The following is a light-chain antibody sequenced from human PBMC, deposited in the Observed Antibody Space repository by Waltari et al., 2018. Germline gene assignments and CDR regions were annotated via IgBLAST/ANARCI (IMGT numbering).Light chain of an antibody. CDR1: QSLLFSSNNENY. V-gene: IGKV4-1*01. CDR3: HQYMSTPWT. CDR2: WAS. J-gene: IGKJ1*01. Sequence: DIVMTQSPDSLAVSLGERATINCKSSQSLLFSSNNENYLAWYQQKAGQPPKLLISWASPRESGPPDRCTGSGSRTDFTLTISSLQDEDAAVYFCHQYMSTPWTFGQGTKVEIK.